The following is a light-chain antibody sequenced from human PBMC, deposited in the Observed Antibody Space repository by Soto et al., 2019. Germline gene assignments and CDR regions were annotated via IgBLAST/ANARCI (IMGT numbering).Light chain of an antibody. CDR3: QSYDSSLSVV. CDR2: ANS. CDR1: SSNIGAGCD. Sequence: VLTQPSSVSGAPGQRVTISCTGSSSNIGAGCDVHWYQQLPGTAPKLLIYANSNRPSGVPDRFSGSKSGTSASLAITGLQAEDEADYYCQSYDSSLSVVFGGGTKLTVL. J-gene: IGLJ2*01. V-gene: IGLV1-40*01.